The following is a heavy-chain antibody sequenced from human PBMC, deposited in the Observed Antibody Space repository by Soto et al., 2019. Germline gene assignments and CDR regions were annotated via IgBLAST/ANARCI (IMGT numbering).Heavy chain of an antibody. CDR2: ISSSTTYI. V-gene: IGHV3-21*06. CDR1: GFTFSKYT. CDR3: ARGRESGYDW. Sequence: GGSLRLSCAASGFTFSKYTMNWVRQAPGKGLEWVSSISSSTTYIYYADSVKGRFTISRDNAKDSVYLQMNSLGAEDTAVYYCARGRESGYDWWGQGTLVTVSS. J-gene: IGHJ4*02. D-gene: IGHD5-12*01.